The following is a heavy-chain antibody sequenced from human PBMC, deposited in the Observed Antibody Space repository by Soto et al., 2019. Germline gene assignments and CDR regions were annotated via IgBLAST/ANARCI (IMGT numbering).Heavy chain of an antibody. CDR2: ISDSGNST. J-gene: IGHJ4*02. CDR3: ARDRYGDPLWGQDDFDY. D-gene: IGHD4-17*01. Sequence: EAQLLESGGGLVQPGGSLRLSCAASGFTFSSYDMSWVRQAPGKGLEWVSTISDSGNSTYSADSVKGRFTISRDNSNNTLYLQMNSLRAEDTAVYYCARDRYGDPLWGQDDFDYWGQGTLVTVSS. V-gene: IGHV3-23*01. CDR1: GFTFSSYD.